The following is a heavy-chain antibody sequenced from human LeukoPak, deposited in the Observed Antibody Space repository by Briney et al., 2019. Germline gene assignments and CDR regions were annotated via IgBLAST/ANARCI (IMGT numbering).Heavy chain of an antibody. Sequence: PGGSLRLSCAASGFVFSHYYMTWLRLVPGKGLEWLSHILADGSSDSYADSVEGRFTISRDNAKNSVYLQMNNLRVEDTAVYFCARVALYDQIGGDYRSGPQYYFDHWSQGTLVTVSS. J-gene: IGHJ4*02. CDR3: ARVALYDQIGGDYRSGPQYYFDH. D-gene: IGHD3-16*02. CDR2: ILADGSSD. CDR1: GFVFSHYY. V-gene: IGHV3-11*01.